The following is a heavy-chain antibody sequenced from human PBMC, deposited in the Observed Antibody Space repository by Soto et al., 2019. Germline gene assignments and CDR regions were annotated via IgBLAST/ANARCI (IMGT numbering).Heavy chain of an antibody. J-gene: IGHJ6*03. CDR2: ISSSSSTI. Sequence: GGSLRLSCAASGFTFSSYSMNWVRQAPGKGLEWVSCISSSSSTIYYADSVKGRFTISRDNAKNSLYLQMNSLRAEDTAVYYCARDRQGWDYYYYYYMDVWGKGTTVTVSS. D-gene: IGHD1-26*01. CDR3: ARDRQGWDYYYYYYMDV. CDR1: GFTFSSYS. V-gene: IGHV3-48*01.